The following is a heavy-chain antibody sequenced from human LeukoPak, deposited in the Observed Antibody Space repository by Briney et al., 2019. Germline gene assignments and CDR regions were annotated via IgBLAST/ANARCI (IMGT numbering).Heavy chain of an antibody. Sequence: GGSLRLSCAASGFTFNSYGMHWVRQAPGKGLEWVAVIWYDGSNKYYADSVKGRFTISRDNSKNTLYLQMNSPRAEDTAVYYCASYYDFWSGDRGYWGQGTLVTVSS. J-gene: IGHJ4*02. CDR1: GFTFNSYG. CDR2: IWYDGSNK. V-gene: IGHV3-33*01. CDR3: ASYYDFWSGDRGY. D-gene: IGHD3-3*01.